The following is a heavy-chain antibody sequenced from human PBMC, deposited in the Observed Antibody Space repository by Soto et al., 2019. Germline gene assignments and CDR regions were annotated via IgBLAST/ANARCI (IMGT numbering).Heavy chain of an antibody. Sequence: SVKVSCKASGGTFSSYAISWVRQAPGQGLEWMGGIIPIFGTANYAQKFQGRVTITADESTSTAYMELSSLRSEDTAVYYCARDHLSRGWYGYFDYWGQGTLVTVSS. CDR2: IIPIFGTA. D-gene: IGHD6-19*01. V-gene: IGHV1-69*13. CDR1: GGTFSSYA. CDR3: ARDHLSRGWYGYFDY. J-gene: IGHJ4*02.